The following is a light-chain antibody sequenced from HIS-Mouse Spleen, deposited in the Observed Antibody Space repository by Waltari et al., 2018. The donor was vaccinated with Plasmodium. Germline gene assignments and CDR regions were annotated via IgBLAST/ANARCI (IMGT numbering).Light chain of an antibody. CDR3: QQYGSSPYT. Sequence: EIVLTQSPGTLSLSPGARATLSCRASQSVSSSYLAWYQQKPSQAPRLLIYGASSRATGIPDRFGGSGSGTDFTLTISRLEPEDFAVYYCQQYGSSPYTFGQGTKLEIK. CDR1: QSVSSSY. J-gene: IGKJ2*01. V-gene: IGKV3-20*01. CDR2: GAS.